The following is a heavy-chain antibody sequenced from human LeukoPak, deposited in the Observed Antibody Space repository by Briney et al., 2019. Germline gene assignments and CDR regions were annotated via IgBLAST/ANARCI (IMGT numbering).Heavy chain of an antibody. CDR3: ARAPTYSSSYYYYGMDV. D-gene: IGHD6-6*01. CDR1: GFTFSNHA. Sequence: GGSLRLSCVISGFTFSNHAMHWVRQGPGKGLEWVAVIWYDGSNKYHADSVKGRFTISRDNSKNTLYLQMNSLRAEDTAVYYCARAPTYSSSYYYYGMDVWGQGTTVTVSS. CDR2: IWYDGSNK. V-gene: IGHV3-33*08. J-gene: IGHJ6*02.